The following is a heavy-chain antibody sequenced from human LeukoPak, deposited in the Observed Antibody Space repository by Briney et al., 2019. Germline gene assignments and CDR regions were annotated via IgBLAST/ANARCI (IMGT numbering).Heavy chain of an antibody. CDR1: GFTFSSYG. CDR3: ARGYYDSSGYSFDY. V-gene: IGHV3-33*01. Sequence: GRSLRPSCAASGFTFSSYGMHWVRQAPGKGLEWVAAIWYDGTNKYYVDSVKGRFTISRDNSKNTLYWQMTSLRAEDTAVNYCARGYYDSSGYSFDYWGQGALVTVSS. D-gene: IGHD3-22*01. CDR2: IWYDGTNK. J-gene: IGHJ4*02.